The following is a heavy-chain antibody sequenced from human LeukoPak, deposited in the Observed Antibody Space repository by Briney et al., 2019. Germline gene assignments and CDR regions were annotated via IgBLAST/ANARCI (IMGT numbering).Heavy chain of an antibody. CDR3: ARTWTPGGDAFDI. V-gene: IGHV4-39*07. D-gene: IGHD3/OR15-3a*01. J-gene: IGHJ3*02. CDR2: IYYSGNT. Sequence: SETLSLTCTVSGGSISSSSYYWGWIRQPPGKGLEWIGSIYYSGNTYYNPSLKSRVTISVDKSKNQFSLKLSSVTAADTAVYYCARTWTPGGDAFDIWGQGTMVIVSS. CDR1: GGSISSSSYY.